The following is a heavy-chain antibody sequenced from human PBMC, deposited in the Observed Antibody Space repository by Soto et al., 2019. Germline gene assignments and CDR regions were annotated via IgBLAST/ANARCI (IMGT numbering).Heavy chain of an antibody. CDR2: ISAYNGNT. J-gene: IGHJ4*02. D-gene: IGHD3-10*01. V-gene: IGHV1-18*04. CDR1: GYPFSTHG. CDR3: ARDARGPISDSYFDY. Sequence: QVQLVQSGAEVKKPGASVKVSCKADGYPFSTHGITWVRQAPEQGPEWMGWISAYNGNTASAEKFQGRVTMTTDTSTATAYMELRSLRSDDTADYYCARDARGPISDSYFDYWGQGTLVIVAS.